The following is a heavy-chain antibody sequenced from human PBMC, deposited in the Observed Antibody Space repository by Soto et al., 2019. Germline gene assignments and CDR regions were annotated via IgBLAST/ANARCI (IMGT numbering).Heavy chain of an antibody. V-gene: IGHV3-23*01. J-gene: IGHJ6*02. CDR2: ISGRGDTT. Sequence: EVQLLESGGGLVQPGGSLRLSCVASSGFTFTYYSMSWVRQAPGKGLEWVANISGRGDTTYYADSVKGRFTISRDNFKRTLYLQMNSLRADDTAVYYCADPVTAATHYDDYDMDVWGQGTTVTVSS. CDR1: GFTFTYYS. CDR3: ADPVTAATHYDDYDMDV. D-gene: IGHD2-2*01.